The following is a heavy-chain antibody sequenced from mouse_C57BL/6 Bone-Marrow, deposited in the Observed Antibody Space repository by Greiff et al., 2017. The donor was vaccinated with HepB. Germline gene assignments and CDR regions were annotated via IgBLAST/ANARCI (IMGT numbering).Heavy chain of an antibody. CDR1: GYSITSGYY. V-gene: IGHV3-6*01. Sequence: EVKLEESGPGLVKPSQSLSLTCSVTGYSITSGYYWNWIRQFPGNKLEWMGYISYDGSNNYNPSLKNRISITRDTSKNQFFLKLNSVTTEDTATYYCARVPATHIRQLRLPYYFDYWGQGTTLTVSS. J-gene: IGHJ2*01. D-gene: IGHD3-2*02. CDR2: ISYDGSN. CDR3: ARVPATHIRQLRLPYYFDY.